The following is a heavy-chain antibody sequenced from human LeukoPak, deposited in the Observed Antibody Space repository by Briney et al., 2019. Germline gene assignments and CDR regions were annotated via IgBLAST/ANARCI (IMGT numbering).Heavy chain of an antibody. CDR2: INHSGST. D-gene: IGHD3-10*01. V-gene: IGHV4-34*01. CDR1: GGSFSGYY. CDR3: ARGRFYGSGSYFAY. J-gene: IGHJ4*02. Sequence: SETLSLTCAVYGGSFSGYYWSWIRQPPGKGLEWIGEINHSGSTNYNPSLKSRVTISVDTSKNQFFLKLSSVTAADTAVYYRARGRFYGSGSYFAYWGQGTLVTVSS.